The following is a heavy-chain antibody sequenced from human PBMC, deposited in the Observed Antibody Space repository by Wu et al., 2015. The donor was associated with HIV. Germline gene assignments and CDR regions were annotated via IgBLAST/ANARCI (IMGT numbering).Heavy chain of an antibody. D-gene: IGHD4-17*01. Sequence: QVQLVQSGAEVKKPGSSVKVSCKASGGTFSSYAISWVRQAPGQGLEWMGGIIPIFGTANYAQKFQGRVTITTGESTSTAYMELSSLRSEDTAVYYCAREGGVMDYGDTPHYYGMDVWGQGTTVTVSS. CDR3: AREGGVMDYGDTPHYYGMDV. J-gene: IGHJ6*02. CDR1: GGTFSSYA. V-gene: IGHV1-69*05. CDR2: IIPIFGTA.